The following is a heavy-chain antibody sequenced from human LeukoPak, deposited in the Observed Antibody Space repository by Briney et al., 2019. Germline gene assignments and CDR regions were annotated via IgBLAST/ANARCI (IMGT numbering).Heavy chain of an antibody. Sequence: SETLSLTCTVSGGSISSYYWSWIRQPAGKGLEWIGRIYTSGSTKYNSSLKSRVTMSVDTSKNQFSLKLSSVTAEDTAVYCCARAKIGSGYAFDIWGQGTMVTVSS. V-gene: IGHV4-4*07. CDR1: GGSISSYY. CDR2: IYTSGST. J-gene: IGHJ3*02. CDR3: ARAKIGSGYAFDI. D-gene: IGHD3-10*01.